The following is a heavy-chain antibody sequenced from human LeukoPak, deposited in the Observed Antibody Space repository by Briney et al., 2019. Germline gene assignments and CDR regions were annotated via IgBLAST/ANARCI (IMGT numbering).Heavy chain of an antibody. CDR1: GFTFTAYW. CDR2: IKKDGSQR. V-gene: IGHV3-7*01. CDR3: AGARSNTDGPHFFDH. D-gene: IGHD4-11*01. J-gene: IGHJ4*02. Sequence: GGSLRLSCAASGFTFTAYWMNWVRQAPGKGLEWLASIKKDGSQRHYVDSVEGRFTISRDNSKNTLYLQMNSLRADDTAVYYCAGARSNTDGPHFFDHWGQGALVTVSS.